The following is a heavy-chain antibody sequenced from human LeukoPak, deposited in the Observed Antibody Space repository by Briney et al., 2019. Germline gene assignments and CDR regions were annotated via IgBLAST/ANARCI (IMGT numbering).Heavy chain of an antibody. J-gene: IGHJ4*02. Sequence: GGSLRLSCAASGFTFSSYSMNWVRQAPGKGLEWVSYISSSSSSKYYADSVKGRFTISRDNAKNSLYLQMNSLRAEDTAVYYCASGGFAYYYDSSGYYYFDYWGQGTLVTVSS. CDR3: ASGGFAYYYDSSGYYYFDY. CDR1: GFTFSSYS. D-gene: IGHD3-22*01. V-gene: IGHV3-48*01. CDR2: ISSSSSSK.